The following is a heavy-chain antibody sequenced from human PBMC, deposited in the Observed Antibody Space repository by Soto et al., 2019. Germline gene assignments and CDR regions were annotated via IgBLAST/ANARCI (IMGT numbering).Heavy chain of an antibody. CDR1: GGSISSGGYS. CDR3: ARGDSSDKRDSSGYNFDY. D-gene: IGHD3-22*01. J-gene: IGHJ4*02. V-gene: IGHV4-30-2*01. Sequence: SETLSLTCAVSGGSISSGGYSWSWIRQPPGKGLEWIGYIYHSGSTYYNPSLKSRVTISVDRSKNQFSLKLSSVTAADTAVYYCARGDSSDKRDSSGYNFDYWGQGTLVTVSS. CDR2: IYHSGST.